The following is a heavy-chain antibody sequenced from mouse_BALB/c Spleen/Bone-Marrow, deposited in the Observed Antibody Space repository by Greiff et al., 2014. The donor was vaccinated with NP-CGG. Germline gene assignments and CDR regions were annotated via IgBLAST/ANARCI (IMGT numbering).Heavy chain of an antibody. V-gene: IGHV5-17*02. CDR3: ARSNYVGYYAMDY. J-gene: IGHJ4*01. CDR1: GFTFSSFG. D-gene: IGHD1-1*01. Sequence: EVQRVESGGGLVQPGGSRKLSCAASGFTFSSFGIHWVRQAPEKGLEWVAYISSDSSTIYYADTAKGRFTISRDNPKNTLFLQMTSLRSEDTAMYYCARSNYVGYYAMDYWGQGTSVTVSS. CDR2: ISSDSSTI.